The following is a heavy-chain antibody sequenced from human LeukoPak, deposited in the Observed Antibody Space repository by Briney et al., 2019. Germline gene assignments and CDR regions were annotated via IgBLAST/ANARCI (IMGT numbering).Heavy chain of an antibody. CDR1: GGTFSIYA. Sequence: GASVKVSCTASGGTFSIYAISWVRQAPGQGLEWMGRIIPILGIANYAQKFQGRVTITADKSTSTAYMELSSLRSEDTAVYYCAADLRYSSGYYYDYWGQGTLVTVSS. D-gene: IGHD3-22*01. V-gene: IGHV1-69*04. CDR2: IIPILGIA. CDR3: AADLRYSSGYYYDY. J-gene: IGHJ4*02.